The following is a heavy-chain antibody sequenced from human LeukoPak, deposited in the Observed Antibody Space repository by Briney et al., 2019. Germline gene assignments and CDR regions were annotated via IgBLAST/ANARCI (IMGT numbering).Heavy chain of an antibody. V-gene: IGHV4-59*08. CDR2: IFNSGST. Sequence: SETLSLTCAVYGGSFSGYYWSWIRQPPGKGLEWIGYIFNSGSTNYNPSLKSRVTISVDMSKKQFSLKLNSVTAADTAVYYCARRVATGAGECFDSWGQGTLVTVSS. D-gene: IGHD5-12*01. CDR1: GGSFSGYY. CDR3: ARRVATGAGECFDS. J-gene: IGHJ4*02.